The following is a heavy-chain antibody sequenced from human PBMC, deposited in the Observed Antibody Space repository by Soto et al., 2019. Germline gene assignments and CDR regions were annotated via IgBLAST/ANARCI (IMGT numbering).Heavy chain of an antibody. CDR3: ARYDSTSRHWFDP. D-gene: IGHD1-1*01. CDR2: IYYSGST. J-gene: IGHJ5*02. Sequence: SETLSLTCTVSGGSISSYYWSWIRQPPGKGLEWIGYIYYSGSTNYNPSLKSRVTISVDTSKNQFSLKLSSVTAADTAVYYCARYDSTSRHWFDPWGQGTLVTVSS. V-gene: IGHV4-59*12. CDR1: GGSISSYY.